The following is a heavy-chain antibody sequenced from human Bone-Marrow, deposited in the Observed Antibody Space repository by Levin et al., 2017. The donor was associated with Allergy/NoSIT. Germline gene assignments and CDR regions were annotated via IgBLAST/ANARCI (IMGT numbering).Heavy chain of an antibody. Sequence: GESLKISCAASGFTFSSYAMSWVRQAPGKGLEWVSAISGSGGSTYYADSVKGRFTISRDNSKNTLYLQMNSLRAEDTAVYYCAKGYWGVARTDAFDIWGQGTMVTVSS. J-gene: IGHJ3*02. CDR2: ISGSGGST. V-gene: IGHV3-23*01. CDR1: GFTFSSYA. CDR3: AKGYWGVARTDAFDI. D-gene: IGHD3-16*01.